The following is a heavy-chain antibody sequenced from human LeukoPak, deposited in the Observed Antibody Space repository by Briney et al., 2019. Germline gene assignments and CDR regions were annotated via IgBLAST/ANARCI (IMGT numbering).Heavy chain of an antibody. Sequence: SVKVSCKASGGTFSSYAISWVRQAPGQGLEWMGGIIPIFGTANYAQKFQGRVTITADESTSTAYMELSSLRSEDTAVYYCARPRYCSGGSCSKDWFDPRGQGTLVTVSS. CDR2: IIPIFGTA. CDR3: ARPRYCSGGSCSKDWFDP. D-gene: IGHD2-15*01. J-gene: IGHJ5*02. CDR1: GGTFSSYA. V-gene: IGHV1-69*13.